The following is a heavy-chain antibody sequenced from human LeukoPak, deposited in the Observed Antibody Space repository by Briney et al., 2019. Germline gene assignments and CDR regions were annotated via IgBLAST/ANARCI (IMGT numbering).Heavy chain of an antibody. CDR2: ISSSSSYI. J-gene: IGHJ3*02. Sequence: GGSLRLSCAASGFTFSSYSMNWVRQAPGKGLEWVSSISSSSSYIYYADSVKGRFTISRDNAKNSLYLQMNSLRAEDTAVYYCARDKVGNNWNYGSAFDIWGQGTMVTVSS. D-gene: IGHD1-7*01. CDR1: GFTFSSYS. V-gene: IGHV3-21*01. CDR3: ARDKVGNNWNYGSAFDI.